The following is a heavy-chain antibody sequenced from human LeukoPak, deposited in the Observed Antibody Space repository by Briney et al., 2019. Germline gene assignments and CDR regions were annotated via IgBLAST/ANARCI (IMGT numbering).Heavy chain of an antibody. V-gene: IGHV4-59*01. Sequence: SETLSLTCTVSGGSISPYFWSWIRQPPGKGLEWIGYISYTESTNYNPSLKSRVTISVDTSKNQCSLQLTSVTAADTAVYYCARDDYRGVTNFDPWGQGTLVTVSS. CDR3: ARDDYRGVTNFDP. CDR2: ISYTEST. D-gene: IGHD3-10*01. CDR1: GGSISPYF. J-gene: IGHJ5*02.